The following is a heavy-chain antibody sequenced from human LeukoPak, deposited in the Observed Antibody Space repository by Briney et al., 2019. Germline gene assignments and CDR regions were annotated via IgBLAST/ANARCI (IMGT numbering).Heavy chain of an antibody. J-gene: IGHJ6*02. V-gene: IGHV5-51*01. CDR1: GYSFTTSW. CDR3: AATVNPSYYYYMDV. D-gene: IGHD4-11*01. CDR2: IYPGDSDP. Sequence: GESLKISCKGSGYSFTTSWIGWVRQMPGKGLEWMGIIYPGDSDPRYSPSFQGQVTISADKSISTAYLQWSSLKASDTAMYYCAATVNPSYYYYMDVWGQGTTVTVSS.